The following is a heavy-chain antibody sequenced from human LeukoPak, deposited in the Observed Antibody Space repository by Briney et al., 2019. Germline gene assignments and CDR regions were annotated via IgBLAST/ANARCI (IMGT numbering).Heavy chain of an antibody. Sequence: SETLSLTCTVSGGSISSSSYYWGWIRQPPGKGLEWIGSIYYSGSTYYNPSLKSRVTISVDTSKNQFSLKLSSVTAADTAVYYCARGTWLGIDYWGQGTLVTVSS. J-gene: IGHJ4*02. D-gene: IGHD6-19*01. CDR2: IYYSGST. CDR1: GGSISSSSYY. CDR3: ARGTWLGIDY. V-gene: IGHV4-39*07.